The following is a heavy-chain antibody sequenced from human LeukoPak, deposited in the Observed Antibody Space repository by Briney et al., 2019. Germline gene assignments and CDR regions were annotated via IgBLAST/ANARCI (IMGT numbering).Heavy chain of an antibody. V-gene: IGHV3-23*01. D-gene: IGHD3-9*01. J-gene: IGHJ4*02. CDR1: GFTFSRYA. CDR3: AKDSGVYYDILTGYPSPDYFDY. CDR2: ISGSGGST. Sequence: SGGSLRLSCAASGFTFSRYAMSWVRQAPGKGLEWVSAISGSGGSTYYADSVKGRFTISRGNSKNTLYLQMNSLRAEDTAVYYCAKDSGVYYDILTGYPSPDYFDYWGQGTLVTVSS.